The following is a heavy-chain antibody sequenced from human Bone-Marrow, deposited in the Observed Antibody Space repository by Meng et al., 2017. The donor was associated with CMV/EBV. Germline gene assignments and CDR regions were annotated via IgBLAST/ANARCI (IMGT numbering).Heavy chain of an antibody. Sequence: ASVKVSCKASGYTFTGYYMHWVRRAPGQGLEWMGWINPNSGGTNYAQKFQGRVTMTRDTSISTAYMELSRLRSDDTAVYYCARDHSSSWTNWFDPWGQGTLVTVSS. CDR2: INPNSGGT. CDR1: GYTFTGYY. CDR3: ARDHSSSWTNWFDP. V-gene: IGHV1-2*02. J-gene: IGHJ5*02. D-gene: IGHD6-13*01.